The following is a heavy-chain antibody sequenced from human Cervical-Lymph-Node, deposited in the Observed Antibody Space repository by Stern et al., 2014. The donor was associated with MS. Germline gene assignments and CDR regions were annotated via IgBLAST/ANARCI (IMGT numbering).Heavy chain of an antibody. CDR2: IFPGGSDI. J-gene: IGHJ4*02. CDR3: ARQRYFDY. Sequence: EVQLVESGPEVKRPGESLKISCQASGYTFTSYWIGWVRQMPGKGLEWIAIIFPGGSDIRYSPSFQGQVTISADKSSSTAYLQGKNLKASDTAIYYCARQRYFDYWGQGTLVTVSS. V-gene: IGHV5-51*01. CDR1: GYTFTSYW.